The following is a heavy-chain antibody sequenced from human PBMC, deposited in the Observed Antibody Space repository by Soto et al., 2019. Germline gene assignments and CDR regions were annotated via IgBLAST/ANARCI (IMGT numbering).Heavy chain of an antibody. CDR3: ARVDGVGARDVGAFDI. CDR1: GGTFSSYA. J-gene: IGHJ3*02. D-gene: IGHD1-26*01. CDR2: IIPIFGTA. Sequence: QVQLVQSGAEVKKPGSSVKVSCKASGGTFSSYAISWVRQAPGQGLEWMGGIIPIFGTANYAQKFQGRVTITADESTSTADMGLSSLRSEDTAVYYCARVDGVGARDVGAFDIWGQGTRVTVSS. V-gene: IGHV1-69*01.